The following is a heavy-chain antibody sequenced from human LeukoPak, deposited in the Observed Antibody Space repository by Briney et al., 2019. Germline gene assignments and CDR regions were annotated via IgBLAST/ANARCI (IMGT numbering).Heavy chain of an antibody. D-gene: IGHD1-26*01. Sequence: GGSLRLSCAASGFTASSNYMSWVRQAPGKGLEWVSVIYSGGSTYYADSVKGRFTISRDNSKNTLFLQMNSLRAEDTAVYYCAARGATKRGFDYWGQGTLVTVSS. CDR3: AARGATKRGFDY. J-gene: IGHJ4*02. CDR2: IYSGGST. CDR1: GFTASSNY. V-gene: IGHV3-53*01.